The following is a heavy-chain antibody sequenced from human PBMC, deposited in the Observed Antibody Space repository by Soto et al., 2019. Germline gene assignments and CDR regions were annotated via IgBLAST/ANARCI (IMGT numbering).Heavy chain of an antibody. CDR3: ARGRCFGNGCYSGDS. D-gene: IGHD2-15*01. V-gene: IGHV3-72*01. CDR1: GFTFSDHY. J-gene: IGHJ4*02. CDR2: IRKRANDYTT. Sequence: PVGSLRLSCAASGFTFSDHYMDWVRQAPDKGLEWVGRIRKRANDYTTEYAASVKGRFAISRDDSENSLYLQMSSLKTEDTAVYYCARGRCFGNGCYSGDSWGQGTLVTVSS.